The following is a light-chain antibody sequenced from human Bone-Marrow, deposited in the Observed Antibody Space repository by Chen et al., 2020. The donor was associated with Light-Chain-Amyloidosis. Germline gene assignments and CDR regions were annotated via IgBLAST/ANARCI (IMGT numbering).Light chain of an antibody. V-gene: IGKV4-1*01. CDR2: WAS. CDR3: QHYYNIPYT. Sequence: DIVMTQSPDSLAVSLGERATINCKSSQSILYSSNNRNYLAWYQQKPGQPPKLLIYWASTRESGVPDRFSGSGYGTDFTLTISSLQAEDVAVYYCQHYYNIPYTFGQGTKLEIK. J-gene: IGKJ2*01. CDR1: QSILYSSNNRNY.